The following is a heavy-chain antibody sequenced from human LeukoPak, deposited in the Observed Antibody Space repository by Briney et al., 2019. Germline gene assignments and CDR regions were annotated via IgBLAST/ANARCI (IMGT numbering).Heavy chain of an antibody. Sequence: GGSLRLSCAASGFTFSSYAMSWVRQAPGKGLEWVSAISGSGGSTYYADSVKGRLTISRDNSKNTLYLQMNSLRAEDTAVYYCAKSSSITMVRVETNWFDPWGQGTLVTVSS. CDR2: ISGSGGST. CDR1: GFTFSSYA. D-gene: IGHD3-10*01. CDR3: AKSSSITMVRVETNWFDP. J-gene: IGHJ5*02. V-gene: IGHV3-23*01.